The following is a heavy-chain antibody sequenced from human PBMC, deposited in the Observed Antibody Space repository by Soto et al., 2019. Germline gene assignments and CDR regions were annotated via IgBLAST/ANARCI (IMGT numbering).Heavy chain of an antibody. Sequence: SETLSLTCAVSGGSISSGGYSWSWIRQPPGKGLEWIGYIYHSGSTNYDPSLKSRVTISVDTSKNQFSLKLSSVTAADTAVYYCARHGALSYSSSWYDYWGQGTLVTVSS. CDR2: IYHSGST. CDR1: GGSISSGGYS. D-gene: IGHD6-13*01. CDR3: ARHGALSYSSSWYDY. V-gene: IGHV4-30-2*01. J-gene: IGHJ4*02.